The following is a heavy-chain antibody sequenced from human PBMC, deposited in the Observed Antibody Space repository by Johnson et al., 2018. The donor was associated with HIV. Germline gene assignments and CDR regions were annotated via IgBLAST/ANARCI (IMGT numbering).Heavy chain of an antibody. V-gene: IGHV3-23*04. Sequence: VQLVESGGGLVQPGGSLRLSCPDSGFTFASCAMSWVRQAPGKGLEWVSGISASGGSTYYAESVKGRFTISRDKSKKTLYLQMNSLRAEDTAVYYCARELIDAFDIWGQGTMVTVSS. CDR1: GFTFASCA. CDR3: ARELIDAFDI. CDR2: ISASGGST. J-gene: IGHJ3*02.